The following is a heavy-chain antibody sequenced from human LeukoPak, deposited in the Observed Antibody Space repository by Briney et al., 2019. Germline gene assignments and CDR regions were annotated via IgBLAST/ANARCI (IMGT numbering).Heavy chain of an antibody. D-gene: IGHD2-2*02. CDR3: ARALIVVVPAAIHYFDY. CDR1: GGSFSGYY. CDR2: INHSGST. J-gene: IGHJ4*02. Sequence: SEPLSLTCAVYGGSFSGYYWSWIRQPPGKGLEWIGEINHSGSTNYNPSLKSRVTISVDTSKNQFSLKLSSVTAADTAVYYCARALIVVVPAAIHYFDYWGQGTLVTVSS. V-gene: IGHV4-34*01.